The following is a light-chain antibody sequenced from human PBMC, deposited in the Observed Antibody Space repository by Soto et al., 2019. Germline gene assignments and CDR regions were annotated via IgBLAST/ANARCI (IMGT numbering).Light chain of an antibody. CDR2: GAS. Sequence: EIVLTQSPGTLSLSPGERATLSCRASQSVSSSYLAWYQQKPGQAPRRLIYGASSRATGIPDRFSGSGSGTDFTLTISRLEPEDFAVYYCQQYGSSPVTFGPGTKVDIK. J-gene: IGKJ3*01. V-gene: IGKV3-20*01. CDR1: QSVSSSY. CDR3: QQYGSSPVT.